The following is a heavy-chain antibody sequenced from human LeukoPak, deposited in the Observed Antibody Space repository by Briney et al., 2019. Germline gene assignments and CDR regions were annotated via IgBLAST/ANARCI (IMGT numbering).Heavy chain of an antibody. D-gene: IGHD6-6*01. CDR2: ISSSGGTI. J-gene: IGHJ1*01. V-gene: IGHV3-48*04. Sequence: GGSLRLSCAASGFTFSSYSMNWVRQAPGKGLEWVSYISSSGGTIYYADSVKGRFTISRDNAKNSLYLQMNSLRAEDTAVYYCAAERPKLRLARHQHWGQGTLVTVSS. CDR3: AAERPKLRLARHQH. CDR1: GFTFSSYS.